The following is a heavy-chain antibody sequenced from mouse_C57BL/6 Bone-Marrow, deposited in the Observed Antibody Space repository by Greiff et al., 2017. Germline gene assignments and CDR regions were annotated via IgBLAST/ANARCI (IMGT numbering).Heavy chain of an antibody. D-gene: IGHD2-5*01. CDR3: ARSNYPYYAMDY. CDR1: GYTFTSYG. CDR2: IYPRSGNT. J-gene: IGHJ4*01. V-gene: IGHV1-81*01. Sequence: VQLQQSGAELARPGASVKLSCKASGYTFTSYGISWVKQRTGQGLEWIGEIYPRSGNTYYNEKFKGKATLTADNSSSTAYMELRSLTSEDSAVYFCARSNYPYYAMDYWGQGTSVTVSS.